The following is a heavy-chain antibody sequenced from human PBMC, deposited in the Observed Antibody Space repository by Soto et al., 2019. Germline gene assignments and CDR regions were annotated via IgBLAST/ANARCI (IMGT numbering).Heavy chain of an antibody. D-gene: IGHD3-10*01. CDR1: GYTFTSYY. CDR2: INPSGGST. CDR3: ARGGDGGNPGSENISFEI. J-gene: IGHJ3*02. V-gene: IGHV1-46*01. Sequence: GASVKVSCKASGYTFTSYYMHWVRQAPGQGLEWMGIINPSGGSTSYAQKFQGRVTMTRDTSTSTVYMELSSLRSEDTAVYYCARGGDGGNPGSENISFEIWGKGKMVTVPS.